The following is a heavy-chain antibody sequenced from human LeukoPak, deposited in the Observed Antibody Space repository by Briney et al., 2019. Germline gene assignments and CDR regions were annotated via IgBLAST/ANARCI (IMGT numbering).Heavy chain of an antibody. CDR1: GYTFTSYY. Sequence: ASVKVSCKASGYTFTSYYMHWVRQAPGQGLEWMGIINPSGGSTSYAQKFQGRVTMTRDTSTSTVYMEPSSLRSEDTAVYYCARNHYGSGSYYSPQMDVWGQGTTVTVSS. V-gene: IGHV1-46*01. CDR2: INPSGGST. J-gene: IGHJ6*02. CDR3: ARNHYGSGSYYSPQMDV. D-gene: IGHD3-10*01.